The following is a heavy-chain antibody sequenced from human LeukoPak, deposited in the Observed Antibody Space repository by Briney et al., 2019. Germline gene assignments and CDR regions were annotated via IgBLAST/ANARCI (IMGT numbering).Heavy chain of an antibody. V-gene: IGHV4-39*01. Sequence: SETLSLTCTVSGGSISSSSYYWGWIRQPPGKGLEWLGSIYYSGSTYYNPSLKSRVTISVDTSKNQFSLKLSSVTAADTAVYYCARQVDTSRGAVWGKGTTVTVSS. CDR1: GGSISSSSYY. CDR2: IYYSGST. J-gene: IGHJ6*04. D-gene: IGHD2-2*01. CDR3: ARQVDTSRGAV.